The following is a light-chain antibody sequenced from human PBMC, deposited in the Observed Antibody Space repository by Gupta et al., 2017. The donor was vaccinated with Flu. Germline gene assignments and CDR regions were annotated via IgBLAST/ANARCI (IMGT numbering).Light chain of an antibody. CDR1: QSVNNNL. CDR3: QQYVLAAYT. V-gene: IGKV3-20*01. Sequence: EIVLPQSPGTLSLSPGERATLSSRASQSVNNNLLTWYQQKPGQAPRLLIYGASSRATGIPDSFSGSGSGTDFTLNIRRLEPEDVAVYYCQQYVLAAYTFGQGTKLEIK. CDR2: GAS. J-gene: IGKJ2*01.